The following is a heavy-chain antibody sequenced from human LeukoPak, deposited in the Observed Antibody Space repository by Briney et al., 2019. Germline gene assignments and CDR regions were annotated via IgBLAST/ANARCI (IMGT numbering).Heavy chain of an antibody. CDR2: ISAYNGNT. CDR3: ARDPNYYGSGSYYFNWFDP. CDR1: GYTFISYG. Sequence: ASVKVSCKASGYTFISYGISWVRQAPGQGLEWMGWISAYNGNTNYAQKFQGRVTMTTDTSTSAAYMELRSLRSDDTAVYYCARDPNYYGSGSYYFNWFDPWGQGTLVIVSS. J-gene: IGHJ5*02. V-gene: IGHV1-18*01. D-gene: IGHD3-10*01.